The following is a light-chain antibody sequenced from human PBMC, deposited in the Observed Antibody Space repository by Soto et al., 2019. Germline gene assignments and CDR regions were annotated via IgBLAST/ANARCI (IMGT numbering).Light chain of an antibody. CDR2: GAS. Sequence: EIVLTQSTATLSVSPGERATLSCRASQSVSSNLAWYQQKPGQAPRLLTYGASTRATGIPARFSGSGSGTEFTLTISSLQSEDFAVYYCQQYNNWPPITFGQGTRLEIK. V-gene: IGKV3D-15*01. CDR3: QQYNNWPPIT. CDR1: QSVSSN. J-gene: IGKJ5*01.